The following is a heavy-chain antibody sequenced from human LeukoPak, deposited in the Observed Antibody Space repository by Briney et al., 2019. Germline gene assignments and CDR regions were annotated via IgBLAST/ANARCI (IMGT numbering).Heavy chain of an antibody. J-gene: IGHJ4*02. CDR1: GGSFSGYY. Sequence: SETLSLTCAVYGGSFSGYYWSWLRQPPGKGLEWIGEINHSGSTNYNPSLKSRVTISVDTSKNQFSLKLSSVAAADTAVYYCARARNDYVWGSYRNWGQGTLVTVSS. CDR3: ARARNDYVWGSYRN. CDR2: INHSGST. D-gene: IGHD3-16*02. V-gene: IGHV4-34*01.